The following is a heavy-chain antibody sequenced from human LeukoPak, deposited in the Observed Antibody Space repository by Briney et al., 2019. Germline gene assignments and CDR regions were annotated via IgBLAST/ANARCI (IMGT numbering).Heavy chain of an antibody. CDR3: ARDRHSEWFYAFDI. Sequence: SETLSLTCTVSGGSISSSSYYWSWIRQPAGKGLEWIGRIYTSGSTNYNPSLKSRVAMSVDTSKNQFSLKLSSVTAADTAVYYCARDRHSEWFYAFDIWGQGTMVTVSS. CDR1: GGSISSSSYY. CDR2: IYTSGST. D-gene: IGHD3-3*01. V-gene: IGHV4-61*02. J-gene: IGHJ3*02.